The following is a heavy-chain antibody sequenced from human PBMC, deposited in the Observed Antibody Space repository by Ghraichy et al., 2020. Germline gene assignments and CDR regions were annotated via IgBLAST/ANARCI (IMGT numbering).Heavy chain of an antibody. J-gene: IGHJ5*02. D-gene: IGHD3-10*01. CDR3: AKANTMIRGIIIGWFDP. V-gene: IGHV3-9*01. Sequence: VSGISWNSGSIGYADSVKGRFTISRDNAKNSLYLQMNSLRAEDTALYYCAKANTMIRGIIIGWFDPWGQGTLVNVSS. CDR2: ISWNSGSI.